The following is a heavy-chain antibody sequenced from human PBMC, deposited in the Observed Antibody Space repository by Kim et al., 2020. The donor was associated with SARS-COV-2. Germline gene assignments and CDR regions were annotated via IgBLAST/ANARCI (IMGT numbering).Heavy chain of an antibody. Sequence: TNYNPSLKSRVTISVDTSKNQFSLKLSSVTAADTAVYYCARGTVTTHFDYWGQGTLVTVSS. V-gene: IGHV4-61*02. D-gene: IGHD4-17*01. J-gene: IGHJ4*02. CDR2: T. CDR3: ARGTVTTHFDY.